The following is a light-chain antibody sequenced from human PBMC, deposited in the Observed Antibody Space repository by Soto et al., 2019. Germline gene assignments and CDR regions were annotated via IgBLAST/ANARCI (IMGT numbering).Light chain of an antibody. V-gene: IGKV1-39*01. CDR1: QNINSF. CDR2: ATS. CDR3: HQSSSLPWT. Sequence: IQMTQSPSSLSASVGDRVTITCRASQNINSFLNWYQQKPGKAPNLLIYATSSLQSGVPPGFSGSGSGSDFTLPISSVEPEDLATYYCHQSSSLPWTFGKGTKQEI. J-gene: IGKJ1*01.